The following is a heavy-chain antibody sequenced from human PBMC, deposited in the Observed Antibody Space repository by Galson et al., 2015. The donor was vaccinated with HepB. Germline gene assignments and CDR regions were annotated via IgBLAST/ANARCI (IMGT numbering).Heavy chain of an antibody. CDR1: GFSLNTNGMR. Sequence: PALVKPTQTLTLTCTFSGFSLNTNGMRVSWIRQPPGKALEWLALIDWDDDKYYSTSLKTRLTISKDTSKNQVVLTMTNMDPVDTATYHCARSAGYSNAFENWGQGTRVTVSS. CDR2: IDWDDDK. V-gene: IGHV2-70*01. J-gene: IGHJ3*02. CDR3: ARSAGYSNAFEN. D-gene: IGHD3-9*01.